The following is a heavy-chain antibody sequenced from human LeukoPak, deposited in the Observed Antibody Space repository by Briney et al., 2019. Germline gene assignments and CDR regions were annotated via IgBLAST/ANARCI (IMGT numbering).Heavy chain of an antibody. Sequence: GVSLRLSCAASGFTFSTYAMTWVRQAPGKGLEWVSAVRGSGTDTYYADSVKGRFTISRDNSKNTLYLQMNSLRAEDTAIYYCAKTSRRDSAYDSPFDYWGQGTLVTVS. J-gene: IGHJ4*02. CDR2: VRGSGTDT. V-gene: IGHV3-23*01. CDR1: GFTFSTYA. CDR3: AKTSRRDSAYDSPFDY. D-gene: IGHD5-12*01.